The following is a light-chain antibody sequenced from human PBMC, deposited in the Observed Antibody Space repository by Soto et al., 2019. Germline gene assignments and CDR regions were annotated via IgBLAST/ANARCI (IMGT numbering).Light chain of an antibody. CDR3: ASWDDRLGAVI. CDR1: SSNVGGTNY. CDR2: SNN. Sequence: QSVLTQPPSASGTPGQKFFSSCSLISSNVGGTNYAYWYQQLPGAAPKLLMHSNNLRPSGVPERISGSKFGTAASLAISGLRSEDEAVYYCASWDDRLGAVIFGGGTKVTVL. J-gene: IGLJ2*01. V-gene: IGLV1-47*02.